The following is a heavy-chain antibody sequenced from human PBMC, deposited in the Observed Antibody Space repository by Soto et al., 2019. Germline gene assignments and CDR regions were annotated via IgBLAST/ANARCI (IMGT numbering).Heavy chain of an antibody. V-gene: IGHV3-11*04. CDR2: ISSSGRTI. J-gene: IGHJ4*02. CDR1: GFIFSHYY. D-gene: IGHD6-13*01. Sequence: GWSLRLSCAASGFIFSHYYMGWIRQAPGKGLEWVSYISSSGRTIYFADSVKGRFTISRDNAKNSLYLQMNSLRVEDTAVYYCARGIAAAALDYWGQGTLVTVSS. CDR3: ARGIAAAALDY.